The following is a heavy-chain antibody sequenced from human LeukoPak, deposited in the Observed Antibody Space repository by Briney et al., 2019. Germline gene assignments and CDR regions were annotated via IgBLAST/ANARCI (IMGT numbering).Heavy chain of an antibody. J-gene: IGHJ4*02. CDR2: INTNTGNP. Sequence: GASVKVSCKASGYTFTSYAMNWVRQAPGQGLGWMGWINTNTGNPTYAQGFTGRFVFSLDASVSTAYLQISSLKAEDTAVYYCARETFYSGRGFGESLVGYWGQGTLVTVSS. V-gene: IGHV7-4-1*02. CDR1: GYTFTSYA. D-gene: IGHD3-10*01. CDR3: ARETFYSGRGFGESLVGY.